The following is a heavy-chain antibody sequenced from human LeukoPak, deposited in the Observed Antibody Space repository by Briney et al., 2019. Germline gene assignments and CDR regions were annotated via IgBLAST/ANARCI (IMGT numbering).Heavy chain of an antibody. CDR2: IIPTSGKV. CDR3: VSGAARGYDFFGLDV. J-gene: IGHJ6*02. V-gene: IGHV1-69*04. D-gene: IGHD6-6*01. CDR1: GGTFSSHIYG. Sequence: SVKVSCKASGGTFSSHIYGITWVRQAPGPGLQWTGRIIPTSGKVNYSQKFQGRVTITADKSTSTSHMELSSLRSNDTAVYYCVSGAARGYDFFGLDVWGQGTTVTVSS.